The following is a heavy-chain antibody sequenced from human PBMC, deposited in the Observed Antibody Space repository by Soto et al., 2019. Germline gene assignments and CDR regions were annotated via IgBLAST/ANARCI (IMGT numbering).Heavy chain of an antibody. CDR2: IYYSGST. V-gene: IGHV4-39*01. D-gene: IGHD6-19*01. Sequence: SETLSLTCTVSGGSISSSSYYWGWIRQPPGKGLEWIGSIYYSGSTYYNPSLKSRVTISVDTSKKQFSLKLSSVTAADTAVYYCASPAGGWPNVFDYWGQGTLVTVSS. CDR3: ASPAGGWPNVFDY. CDR1: GGSISSSSYY. J-gene: IGHJ4*02.